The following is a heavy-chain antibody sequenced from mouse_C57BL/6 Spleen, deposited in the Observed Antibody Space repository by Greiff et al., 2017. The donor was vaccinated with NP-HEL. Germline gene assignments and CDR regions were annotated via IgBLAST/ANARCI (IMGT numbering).Heavy chain of an antibody. CDR1: GYTFTDYY. Sequence: EVQLQQSGPELVKPGASVKISCKASGYTFTDYYMNWVKQSHGKSLEWIGDINPNNGGTSYNQKFKGKATLTVDKSSSTAYMELRSLTSEDSAVYYCTADYDRGYYAMDYWGQGTSVTVSS. CDR3: TADYDRGYYAMDY. V-gene: IGHV1-26*01. D-gene: IGHD2-4*01. J-gene: IGHJ4*01. CDR2: INPNNGGT.